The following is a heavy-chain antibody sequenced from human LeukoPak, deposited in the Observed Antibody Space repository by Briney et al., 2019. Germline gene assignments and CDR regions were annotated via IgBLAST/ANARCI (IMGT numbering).Heavy chain of an antibody. CDR3: AREMYIGMYNDAFDI. Sequence: GGSLRLSCTASGFTVSSNYMSWIRQDPGKGLEWVSVIRSDGSTNHADSVKGRFTISRDNSKNTLYLQMNNLRAEDTAMYYCAREMYIGMYNDAFDIWGQGTKVTVSS. V-gene: IGHV3-53*01. CDR1: GFTVSSNY. CDR2: IRSDGST. D-gene: IGHD1-26*01. J-gene: IGHJ3*02.